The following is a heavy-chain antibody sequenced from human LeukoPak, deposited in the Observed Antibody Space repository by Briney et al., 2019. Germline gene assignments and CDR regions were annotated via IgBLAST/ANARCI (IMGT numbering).Heavy chain of an antibody. CDR1: SYSISSGYY. V-gene: IGHV4-38-2*01. CDR2: LYHSWSK. D-gene: IGHD6-13*01. J-gene: IGHJ3*02. CDR3: ARPSRIAGAFDI. Sequence: SETLSLTCAVSSYSISSGYYWGWIRQPPGTGQEWIGSLYHSWSKYYTESLKSRVTISVDTSKNQFSLKLSSVTAADTAVYYCARPSRIAGAFDIWGQGTMVTVSS.